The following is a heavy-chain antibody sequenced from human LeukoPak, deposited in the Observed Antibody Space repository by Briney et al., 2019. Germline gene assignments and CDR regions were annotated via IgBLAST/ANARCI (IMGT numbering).Heavy chain of an antibody. CDR2: INLNSGGT. CDR1: GYTVTGYY. J-gene: IGHJ4*02. V-gene: IGHV1-2*02. CDR3: ARDIVVVPAADDY. D-gene: IGHD2-2*01. Sequence: ASVKVSCKASGYTVTGYYMHWVRQAPGQGLEWMGWINLNSGGTNYAQKFQGRVTMTRDTSISTAYMELSRLRSDDTAVYYCARDIVVVPAADDYWGQGTLVTVSS.